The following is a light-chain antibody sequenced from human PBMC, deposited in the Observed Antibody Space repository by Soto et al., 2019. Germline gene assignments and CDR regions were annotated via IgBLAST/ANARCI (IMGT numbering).Light chain of an antibody. J-gene: IGLJ1*01. CDR1: KLGDKY. CDR2: QDE. CDR3: QTWDSSTYV. Sequence: SYELTQPPSVSVSPGQTASITCSGDKLGDKYACWYQQKPGQSPVLVIYQDEKRPSGIPERFSGSKSGNTATLTISGTQAMDEADYYCQTWDSSTYVFGTGTKLTVL. V-gene: IGLV3-1*01.